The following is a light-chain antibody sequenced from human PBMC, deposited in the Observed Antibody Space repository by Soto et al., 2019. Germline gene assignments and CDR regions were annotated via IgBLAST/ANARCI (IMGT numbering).Light chain of an antibody. Sequence: EVVLTQSPGTLSLSPGERATLSCRTSQSVVNYQLAWYRQKPGQAPRLLIYNTFHRATGIPDRFSGTGSETVFTLTISGLEPEDFAVYHCQQYGALPPTFGQGTRVEIK. J-gene: IGKJ1*01. CDR1: QSVVNYQ. CDR2: NTF. V-gene: IGKV3-20*01. CDR3: QQYGALPPT.